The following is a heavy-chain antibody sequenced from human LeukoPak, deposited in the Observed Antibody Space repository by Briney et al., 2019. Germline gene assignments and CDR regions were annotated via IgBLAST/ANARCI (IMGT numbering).Heavy chain of an antibody. CDR2: ISYDGSNK. V-gene: IGHV3-30-3*01. J-gene: IGHJ4*02. D-gene: IGHD2-2*01. CDR3: AGQLLSVY. Sequence: LSGGSLRLSCAASGFTFSSYAMSWVRQAPGKGLEWVAVISYDGSNKYYADSVKGRFTISRDNSKNTLYLQMNSLRAEDTAVYYCAGQLLSVYWGQGTLVTVSS. CDR1: GFTFSSYA.